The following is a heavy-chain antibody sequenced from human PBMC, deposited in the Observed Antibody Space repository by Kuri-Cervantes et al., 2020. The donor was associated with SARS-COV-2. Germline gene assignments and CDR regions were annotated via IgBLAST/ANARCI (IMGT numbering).Heavy chain of an antibody. Sequence: GSLRLSCTVSGGSISSYYWGWIRQPPGKGLEGIGSIYYSGSTYYNPSLKSRVTISVDTSKNQFSLKLSSVTAADTAVYYCARRGRQSTIPAASNWFDPWGQGTLVTVSS. V-gene: IGHV4-39*01. CDR3: ARRGRQSTIPAASNWFDP. D-gene: IGHD2-2*01. CDR2: IYYSGST. CDR1: GGSISSYY. J-gene: IGHJ5*02.